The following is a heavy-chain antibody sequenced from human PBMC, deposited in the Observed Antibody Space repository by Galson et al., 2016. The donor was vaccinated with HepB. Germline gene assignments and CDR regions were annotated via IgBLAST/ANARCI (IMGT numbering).Heavy chain of an antibody. D-gene: IGHD1-26*01. Sequence: SLRLSCAASGFTFTSHWMHWVRQAPGKGLVWVSRINSDGSGTKYADSVKGRFTISRDNAKNSFYLQMNSLRADDTAVYYCAREGEGGFDYWGQGTLVTVSS. CDR3: AREGEGGFDY. V-gene: IGHV3-74*03. J-gene: IGHJ4*02. CDR1: GFTFTSHW. CDR2: INSDGSGT.